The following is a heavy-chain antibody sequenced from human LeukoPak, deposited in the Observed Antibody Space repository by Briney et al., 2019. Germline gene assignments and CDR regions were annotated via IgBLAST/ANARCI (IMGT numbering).Heavy chain of an antibody. V-gene: IGHV3-48*01. CDR3: TRKTYFDY. CDR2: ISSSSNTI. CDR1: GFTFSSYN. J-gene: IGHJ4*02. Sequence: GGSLRLSCAASGFTFSSYNMNWVRQAPGKGLEWVSYISSSSNTIYYADSVKGRFTISRDKAKNELSLQMNSLKTEDTAVYYCTRKTYFDYWGQGTLVTVSS.